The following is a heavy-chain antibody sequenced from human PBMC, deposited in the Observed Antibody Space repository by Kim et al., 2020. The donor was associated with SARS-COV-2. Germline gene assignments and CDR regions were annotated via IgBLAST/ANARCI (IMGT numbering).Heavy chain of an antibody. CDR2: ISYSGST. V-gene: IGHV4-59*09. J-gene: IGHJ4*02. CDR3: ARGGY. Sequence: ISYSGSTNYNPSLKSRVTMSVDTSKNQCSLKLSSVTAADTAVYYCARGGYWGQGTLVTVSS.